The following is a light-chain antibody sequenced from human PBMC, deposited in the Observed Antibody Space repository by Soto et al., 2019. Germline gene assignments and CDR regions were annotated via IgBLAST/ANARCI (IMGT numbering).Light chain of an antibody. Sequence: QSVLTQPPSVSGAPGQRVTISCTGSSSNFGAGYDVHWYQQLPGTAPKLLIYGNSNRTSGVPDRFSGSKSGTSASLAITGLQAEDEADYYCQSYDSSLSGSWVFGGGTKVTVL. J-gene: IGLJ3*02. V-gene: IGLV1-40*01. CDR2: GNS. CDR3: QSYDSSLSGSWV. CDR1: SSNFGAGYD.